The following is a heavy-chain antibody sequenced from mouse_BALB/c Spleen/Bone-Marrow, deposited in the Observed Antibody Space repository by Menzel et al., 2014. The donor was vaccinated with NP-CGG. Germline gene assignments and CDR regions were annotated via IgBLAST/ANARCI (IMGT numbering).Heavy chain of an antibody. CDR1: GYTFTNFW. V-gene: IGHV1S22*01. J-gene: IGHJ3*01. Sequence: LQQPGSELVRPGASVKLSYKASGYTFTNFWMHWVRQRPGQGLEWIGNVYPGSDTANYDEKFKSKATLTVDTSSSTAYMQLSSLTSEDSAVYYCTRSLYYYPAYWGQGTLVTVST. D-gene: IGHD1-1*01. CDR2: VYPGSDTA. CDR3: TRSLYYYPAY.